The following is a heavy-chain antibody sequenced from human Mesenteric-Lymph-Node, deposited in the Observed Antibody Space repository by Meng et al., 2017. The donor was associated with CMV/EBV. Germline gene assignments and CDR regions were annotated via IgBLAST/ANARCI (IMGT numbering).Heavy chain of an antibody. CDR1: AGAFSSYA. Sequence: SAGAFSSYALGWVRQAPGHGHEWMGAIIPIFGTANYAQNFQGRVTITTDESTSAAYMALSSLRSEGSAVYYCARGYDSSGYSYFDYWGQGTLVTVSS. J-gene: IGHJ4*02. CDR3: ARGYDSSGYSYFDY. CDR2: IIPIFGTA. V-gene: IGHV1-69*05. D-gene: IGHD3-22*01.